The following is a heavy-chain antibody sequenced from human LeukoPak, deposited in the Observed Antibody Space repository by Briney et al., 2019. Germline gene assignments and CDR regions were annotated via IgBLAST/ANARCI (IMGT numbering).Heavy chain of an antibody. Sequence: PSETLSLTCSVSGGSISSYYWSWIRQPAGKGREWIGRIYTTGNTDYNPSLKSRVTMSVDTSKNQFSLNLSSVTAADTAVYYCARDARGWSGFDHWGQGTLVTVSS. V-gene: IGHV4-4*07. CDR1: GGSISSYY. CDR2: IYTTGNT. D-gene: IGHD3-3*01. CDR3: ARDARGWSGFDH. J-gene: IGHJ4*02.